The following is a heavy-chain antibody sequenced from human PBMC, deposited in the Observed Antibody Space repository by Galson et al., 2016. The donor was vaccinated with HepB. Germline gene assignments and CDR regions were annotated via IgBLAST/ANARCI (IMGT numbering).Heavy chain of an antibody. CDR2: TYYRSKWYS. CDR3: TRVWYDSTGYYQNTYFYFGMDV. V-gene: IGHV6-1*01. J-gene: IGHJ6*02. Sequence: CAISGDSVSSNIAAWNWIRQSPSRGLEWLGRTYYRSKWYSDYAVSVKSRITINPDTSKNQFSLRLNSVTPEDTAVYYCTRVWYDSTGYYQNTYFYFGMDVWGQGTTVTVSS. D-gene: IGHD3-22*01. CDR1: GDSVSSNIAA.